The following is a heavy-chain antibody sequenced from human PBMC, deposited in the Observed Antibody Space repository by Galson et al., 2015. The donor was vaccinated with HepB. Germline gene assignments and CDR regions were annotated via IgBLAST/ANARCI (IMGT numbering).Heavy chain of an antibody. CDR3: ARATEEYCSSTSCYFLRYYYYGMDV. CDR2: ISAYNDNT. D-gene: IGHD2-2*01. J-gene: IGHJ6*02. CDR1: GYTFTSYG. Sequence: QSGAEVKKPGASVKVSCKASGYTFTSYGISWVRQAPGQGLEWMGWISAYNDNTNYAQKLQGRVTMTTDTSTSTAYMELRSLRSDDTAVYYCARATEEYCSSTSCYFLRYYYYGMDVWGQGTTVTVSS. V-gene: IGHV1-18*01.